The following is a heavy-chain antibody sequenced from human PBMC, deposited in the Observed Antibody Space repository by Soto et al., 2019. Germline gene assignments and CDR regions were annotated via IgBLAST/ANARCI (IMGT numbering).Heavy chain of an antibody. CDR3: ARNPYDYVWGSYRYAFDI. J-gene: IGHJ3*02. CDR1: GGSISSGGYY. D-gene: IGHD3-16*02. CDR2: IYYSGST. V-gene: IGHV4-31*03. Sequence: LSLTCTVSGGSISSGGYYWSWIRQHPGKGLEWIGYIYYSGSTYYNPSLKSRVTISVDTSKNQFSLKLSSVTAADTAVYYCARNPYDYVWGSYRYAFDIWGQGTMVTVSS.